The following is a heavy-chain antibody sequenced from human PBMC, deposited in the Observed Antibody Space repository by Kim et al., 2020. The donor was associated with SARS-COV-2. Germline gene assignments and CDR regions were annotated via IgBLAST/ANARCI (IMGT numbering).Heavy chain of an antibody. CDR3: ARDPLYYYGSLGYYGMDV. V-gene: IGHV3-74*01. CDR1: GFTFSSYW. CDR2: INSDGSST. D-gene: IGHD3-10*01. J-gene: IGHJ6*02. Sequence: GGSLRLSCAASGFTFSSYWMHWVRQAPGKGLVWVSRINSDGSSTSYADSVKGRFTISRDNAKNTLYLQMNSLRAEDTAVYYCARDPLYYYGSLGYYGMDVWGQETTVTVSS.